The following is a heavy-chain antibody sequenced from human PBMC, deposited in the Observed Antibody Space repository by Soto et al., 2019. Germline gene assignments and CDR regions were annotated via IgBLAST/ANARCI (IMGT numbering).Heavy chain of an antibody. Sequence: GGSLRLSCAASGFTFSSYAMHWVRQAPGKGLEWVAVISYDGSNKYYADSVKGRFTISRDNSKNTLYLQMNSLRAEDTAVHYCARDQVGTYYYYYYGMDVWGQGTTVTVSS. CDR2: ISYDGSNK. D-gene: IGHD2-21*02. J-gene: IGHJ6*02. V-gene: IGHV3-30-3*01. CDR3: ARDQVGTYYYYYYGMDV. CDR1: GFTFSSYA.